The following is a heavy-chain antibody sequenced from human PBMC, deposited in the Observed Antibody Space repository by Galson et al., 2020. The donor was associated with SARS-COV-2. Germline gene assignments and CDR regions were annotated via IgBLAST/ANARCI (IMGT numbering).Heavy chain of an antibody. Sequence: SQTLSLTCTVPGGSISSSSYYWGWIRQPPGKGREWIGSIYYSGSTYYNPSLKSRVTISVDTSKNQFSRKRSSVTAADTAVHYWARPLGVVVPAHYNTWFDPWGQGTLVTVSP. V-gene: IGHV4-39*01. CDR3: ARPLGVVVPAHYNTWFDP. J-gene: IGHJ5*02. D-gene: IGHD2-2*01. CDR1: GGSISSSSYY. CDR2: IYYSGST.